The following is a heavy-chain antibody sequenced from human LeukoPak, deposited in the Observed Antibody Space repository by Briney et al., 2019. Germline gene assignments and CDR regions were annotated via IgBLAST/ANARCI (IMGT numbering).Heavy chain of an antibody. V-gene: IGHV3-11*01. CDR1: GFTFSDYY. CDR2: ISSSGSTI. J-gene: IGHJ6*02. D-gene: IGHD2-15*01. CDR3: ARGYCSGGSCYYYYYGMDV. Sequence: TGGSLRLSCAASGFTFSDYYKSWIRQAPGKGLEWVSYISSSGSTIYYADSVKGRFTISRDNAKNSLYLQMNSLRAEDTAVYYCARGYCSGGSCYYYYYGMDVWGQGTTVTVSS.